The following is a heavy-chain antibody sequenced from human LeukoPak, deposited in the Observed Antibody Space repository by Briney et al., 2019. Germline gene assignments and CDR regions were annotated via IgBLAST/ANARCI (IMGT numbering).Heavy chain of an antibody. V-gene: IGHV3-23*01. CDR3: AKAGSYSSSWYVVSLDY. J-gene: IGHJ4*02. Sequence: GGSLRLSCAASGFTFSSYAMNWVRQAPGKGLEWVSGISGSGDSTYYADSVKGRFTFSRDNSENTLYLQMNSLRAEDTAVYYCAKAGSYSSSWYVVSLDYWGQGTLVTVSS. CDR2: ISGSGDST. D-gene: IGHD6-13*01. CDR1: GFTFSSYA.